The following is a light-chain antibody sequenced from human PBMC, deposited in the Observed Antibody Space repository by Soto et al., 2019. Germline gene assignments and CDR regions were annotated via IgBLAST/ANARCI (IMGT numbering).Light chain of an antibody. CDR1: QNVSSN. J-gene: IGKJ5*01. CDR2: DAS. CDR3: QQRSNWPFT. V-gene: IGKV3-11*01. Sequence: EIVLTQSPATLSLSPGERATLSCRASQNVSSNLAWYQQKPGQAPRLLIYDASKRSTGIPARFSGSGSGTDFTLTISSLEPEDVAVYYCQQRSNWPFTFGQGTRLEI.